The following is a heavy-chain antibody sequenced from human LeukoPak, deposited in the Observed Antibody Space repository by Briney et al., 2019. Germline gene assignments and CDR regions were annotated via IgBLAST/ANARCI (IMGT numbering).Heavy chain of an antibody. D-gene: IGHD3-22*01. CDR1: GGSISSYY. CDR3: ARYYYDSSGYYYIDY. CDR2: IYTSGST. V-gene: IGHV4-4*09. J-gene: IGHJ4*02. Sequence: SETLSLTCTVSGGSISSYYWSWIRQPPGKGLEWIGYIYTSGSTNYNPSLKSRVTISVDTSKNQFSLKLSSVTAADTAVYYCARYYYDSSGYYYIDYWGQGTLVTVSS.